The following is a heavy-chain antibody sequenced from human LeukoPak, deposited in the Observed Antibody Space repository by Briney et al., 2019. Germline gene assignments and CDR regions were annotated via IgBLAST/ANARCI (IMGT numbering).Heavy chain of an antibody. Sequence: TGGSLRLSCAASGFTFDDYAMHWVRQAPGKGLEWVSGISWNSGSIGYADSVKGRFTISRDNAKNSLYLQMNSLRAEDTAVYYCASFVVRGVIDWFDPWGQGTLVTVSS. V-gene: IGHV3-9*01. CDR1: GFTFDDYA. CDR3: ASFVVRGVIDWFDP. J-gene: IGHJ5*02. CDR2: ISWNSGSI. D-gene: IGHD3-10*01.